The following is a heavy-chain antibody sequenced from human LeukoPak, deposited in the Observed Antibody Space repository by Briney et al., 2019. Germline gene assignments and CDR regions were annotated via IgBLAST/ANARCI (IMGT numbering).Heavy chain of an antibody. CDR2: INHSGST. Sequence: PSETLSLTCAVHGGSFSGYYWSWIRQPPGKGLEWIGEINHSGSTNYNPSLKSRVTISVDTSKNQFSLKLSSVTAADTAVYYCARGGRYDYVWGSCRYATIFDYWGQGTLVTVSS. J-gene: IGHJ4*02. CDR3: ARGGRYDYVWGSCRYATIFDY. V-gene: IGHV4-34*01. D-gene: IGHD3-16*02. CDR1: GGSFSGYY.